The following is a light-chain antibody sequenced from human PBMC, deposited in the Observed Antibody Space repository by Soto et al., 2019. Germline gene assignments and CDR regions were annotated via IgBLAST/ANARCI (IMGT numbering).Light chain of an antibody. V-gene: IGLV2-23*02. CDR1: SSDVGIYNL. CDR2: EVN. Sequence: QSVLTQPASVSGSPGQSITISCTGTSSDVGIYNLVSWYQQHPGKAPKLIIYEVNKRPSGVSYRFSGSKSGNTASLTISGLQDEDEANYYCCSYAGSSTLVFGGGTKLTVL. J-gene: IGLJ2*01. CDR3: CSYAGSSTLV.